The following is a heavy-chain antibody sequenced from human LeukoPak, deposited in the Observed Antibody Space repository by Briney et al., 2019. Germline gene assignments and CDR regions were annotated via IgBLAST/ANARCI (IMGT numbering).Heavy chain of an antibody. V-gene: IGHV4-38-2*02. Sequence: SEPLSLTCTFSDYSISCGYFWGCLMHPQGMELMWIVFYHVCTTNYNPSLKSRVTISVDTSKNHSSLKLSSLTASDTAVYYCARISNCTGGSCYLPFEYWGQGTLVSVS. J-gene: IGHJ4*02. CDR2: FYHVCTT. CDR1: DYSISCGYF. D-gene: IGHD2-15*01. CDR3: ARISNCTGGSCYLPFEY.